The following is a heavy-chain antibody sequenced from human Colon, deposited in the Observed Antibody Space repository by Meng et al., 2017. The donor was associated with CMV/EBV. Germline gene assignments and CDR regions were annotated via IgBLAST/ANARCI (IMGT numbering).Heavy chain of an antibody. CDR3: ARGRTYQYGLDV. V-gene: IGHV4-34*01. CDR1: GGSFSGHY. CDR2: IHHFGSS. D-gene: IGHD2-2*01. Sequence: QVQLQQWGAGLLNPSETLSLTCAVDGGSFSGHYWTWIRQPPGKGLEWIGEIHHFGSSNYNPSLKSRVTISVDTSKKQFSLKVDSVTAADTAVYYCARGRTYQYGLDVWGQGTTVTVFS. J-gene: IGHJ6*02.